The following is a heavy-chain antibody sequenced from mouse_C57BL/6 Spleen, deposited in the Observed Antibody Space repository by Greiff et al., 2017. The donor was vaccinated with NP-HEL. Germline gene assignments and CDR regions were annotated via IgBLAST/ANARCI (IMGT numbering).Heavy chain of an antibody. CDR3: ARDRDYGSSRYCDV. CDR2: IGYDGCN. D-gene: IGHD1-1*01. J-gene: IGHJ1*03. CDR1: GYSITSGYY. Sequence: DVQLVESGPGLVKPSQSLSLSCSVTGYSITSGYYWNCLRQLPGKKLEWMTYIGYDGCNNYHPSLKNRISIPRDTSKNQFFLKLNSVTTEDTARYDCARDRDYGSSRYCDVWGTGTTVTVSA. V-gene: IGHV3-6*01.